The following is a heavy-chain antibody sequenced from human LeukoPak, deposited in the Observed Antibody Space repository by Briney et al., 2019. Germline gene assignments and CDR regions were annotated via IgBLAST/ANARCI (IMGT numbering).Heavy chain of an antibody. CDR3: ASGNYYQDY. V-gene: IGHV4-59*08. D-gene: IGHD1-26*01. Sequence: IPSETLSLTCSVSGASISPYYWVWFRQPPGKGLEWIGYVFYNGRTSYNPSLKSRVTISADTSKNQFSLKMNSVTAADTAVYYCASGNYYQDYWGQGTVVTVSP. CDR1: GASISPYY. J-gene: IGHJ4*02. CDR2: VFYNGRT.